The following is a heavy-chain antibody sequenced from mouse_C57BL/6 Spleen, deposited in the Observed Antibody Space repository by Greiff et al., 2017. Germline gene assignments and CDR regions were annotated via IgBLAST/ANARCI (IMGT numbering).Heavy chain of an antibody. J-gene: IGHJ2*01. Sequence: EVKLVESGGGLVQPGGSLSLSCAASGFTFTAYYMSWVRQPPGKALEWLGFIRNKANGYTTEYSASVKGRFTISRDNSQSILYLQMNALRAEDSATYYCARRSGFDYWGQGTTLTVSS. CDR1: GFTFTAYY. V-gene: IGHV7-3*01. D-gene: IGHD4-1*01. CDR2: IRNKANGYTT. CDR3: ARRSGFDY.